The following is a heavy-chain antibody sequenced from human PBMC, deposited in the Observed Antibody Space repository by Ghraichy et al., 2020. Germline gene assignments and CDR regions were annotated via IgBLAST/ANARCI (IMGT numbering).Heavy chain of an antibody. D-gene: IGHD6-19*01. CDR3: VRAEYSSAWYGEY. CDR1: GFTFNSFW. V-gene: IGHV3-7*01. Sequence: GSLRLSCEASGFTFNSFWMSWVRQAPGKGLEWVANIKQDGSEKYYLDSVRGRFTISRDNAKNSLYLQMNSLRVEDTAVYYCVRAEYSSAWYGEYWGQGTLVTVSS. J-gene: IGHJ4*02. CDR2: IKQDGSEK.